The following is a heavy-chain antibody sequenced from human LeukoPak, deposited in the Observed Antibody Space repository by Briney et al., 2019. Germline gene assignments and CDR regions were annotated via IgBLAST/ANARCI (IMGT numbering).Heavy chain of an antibody. Sequence: GASVKVSCKVSGYTLTELSMHWVRQAPGKGLEWMGGFDPEDGETIYAQKFQGRVTMTEDTSTDTAYMELSSLRSEDTAVYYCATWGGIYSGYDYIYWGQGTLVTASS. D-gene: IGHD5-12*01. CDR1: GYTLTELS. J-gene: IGHJ4*02. V-gene: IGHV1-24*01. CDR3: ATWGGIYSGYDYIY. CDR2: FDPEDGET.